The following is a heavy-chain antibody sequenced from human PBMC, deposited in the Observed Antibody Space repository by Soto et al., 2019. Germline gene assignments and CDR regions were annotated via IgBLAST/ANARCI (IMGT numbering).Heavy chain of an antibody. D-gene: IGHD3-16*01. CDR3: ARGMMRDRNFDY. J-gene: IGHJ4*02. Sequence: QVQLQESGPGLVKPSETLSLTCTVSGGSISSYYWSWIRQPPGKGLEWIGYIYYSGSTNYNPSLKSRXXIXVXXSKNQFSLKLSSVTAADTAVYYCARGMMRDRNFDYWGQGTLVTVSS. CDR2: IYYSGST. CDR1: GGSISSYY. V-gene: IGHV4-59*01.